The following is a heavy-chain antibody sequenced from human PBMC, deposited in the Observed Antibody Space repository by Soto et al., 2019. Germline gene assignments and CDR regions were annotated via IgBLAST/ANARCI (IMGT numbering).Heavy chain of an antibody. V-gene: IGHV1-69*13. CDR3: ARGEVGGRNSSCPPFFDY. Sequence: SVKVSCKASGGTFSSYAISWVRQAPGQGLEWMGGIIPIFGTANYAQKFQGRVTITADESTSTAYMELSSLRSEDTAVYYCARGEVGGRNSSCPPFFDYWGQGTLVTVSS. D-gene: IGHD6-13*01. J-gene: IGHJ4*02. CDR1: GGTFSSYA. CDR2: IIPIFGTA.